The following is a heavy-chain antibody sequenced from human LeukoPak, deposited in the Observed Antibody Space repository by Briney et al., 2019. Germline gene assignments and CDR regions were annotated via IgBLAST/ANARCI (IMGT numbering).Heavy chain of an antibody. Sequence: GGSLRLSCAASGLTFSSYAMSWVRQAPGKGLEWVSSLSGSGSSTKYADSVKGRFTISRDNSKNTLYLQMNSLRAEDTAVYYCAKEWQIDYWGQGTLVTVSS. V-gene: IGHV3-23*01. CDR3: AKEWQIDY. D-gene: IGHD5-12*01. CDR2: LSGSGSST. J-gene: IGHJ4*02. CDR1: GLTFSSYA.